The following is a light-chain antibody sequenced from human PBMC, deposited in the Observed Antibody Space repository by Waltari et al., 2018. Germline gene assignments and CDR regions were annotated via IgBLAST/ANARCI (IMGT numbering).Light chain of an antibody. CDR1: QNVSSF. J-gene: IGKJ4*01. Sequence: EIVLTQSPATLSLSPGEGATLSCRASQNVSSFLAWYQQRPGQAPRLLIYDTSNRATGIPVRFSGSGSGTYCTLTISSLEPEDLAVYYCQQRKNWPLSFGAGTKVEIK. CDR2: DTS. V-gene: IGKV3-11*01. CDR3: QQRKNWPLS.